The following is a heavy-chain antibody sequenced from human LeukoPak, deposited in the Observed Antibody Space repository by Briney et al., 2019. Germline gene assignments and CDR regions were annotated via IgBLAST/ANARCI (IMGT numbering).Heavy chain of an antibody. J-gene: IGHJ4*02. Sequence: GGSLRLSCAASGFPFSNYWMHWVRHAPGKGLVWVSRVNSDGSSTNYADSVKGRFTISRDNAENTLYMRMNSLRPEDTAVYYCARGYYSSSRFDSWGEGTLVTVS. CDR3: ARGYYSSSRFDS. CDR1: GFPFSNYW. D-gene: IGHD6-13*01. CDR2: VNSDGSST. V-gene: IGHV3-74*01.